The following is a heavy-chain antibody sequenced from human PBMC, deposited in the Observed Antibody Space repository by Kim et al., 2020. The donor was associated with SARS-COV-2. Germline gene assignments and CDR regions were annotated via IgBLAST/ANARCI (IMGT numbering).Heavy chain of an antibody. Sequence: SETLSLTCTVSGGSISSNYWSWIRQPPGKGLEWIGYIYYSWSTNYNPSLKSRVTISVDTSKNQSSLKLSSVTAADTAVYYCASISKTFYYYYGMDVWGHGTPGTVSS. CDR3: ASISKTFYYYYGMDV. V-gene: IGHV4-59*08. CDR1: GGSISSNY. J-gene: IGHJ6*02. CDR2: IYYSWST.